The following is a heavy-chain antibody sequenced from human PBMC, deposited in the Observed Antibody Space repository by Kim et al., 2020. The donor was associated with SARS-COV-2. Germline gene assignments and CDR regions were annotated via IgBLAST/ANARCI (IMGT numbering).Heavy chain of an antibody. V-gene: IGHV3-11*01. CDR2: ITFDGSTT. J-gene: IGHJ5*02. CDR3: ARAGELTTFDLFDP. CDR1: GFAFGGYY. D-gene: IGHD1-1*01. Sequence: GGSLRLSCAASGFAFGGYYMRWVRQAPGKGLEWVSYITFDGSTTYYADSVKGRFTVSRDNATKTLFLQMNSLRAEDTAVYYCARAGELTTFDLFDPGDEG.